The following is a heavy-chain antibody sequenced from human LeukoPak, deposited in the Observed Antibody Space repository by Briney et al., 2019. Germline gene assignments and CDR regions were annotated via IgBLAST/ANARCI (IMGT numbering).Heavy chain of an antibody. D-gene: IGHD3-22*01. CDR1: GFTFDDYG. V-gene: IGHV3-9*01. J-gene: IGHJ3*02. CDR2: ISWNSGSL. Sequence: GGSLRLSCAASGFTFDDYGMHWVRQAPGKGLEWVSGISWNSGSLGSVDSVKGRFTVSRDNAKNSLYLQMNSLRAEDTALYYCVKDTSSADAFDIWGQGTMVTVSS. CDR3: VKDTSSADAFDI.